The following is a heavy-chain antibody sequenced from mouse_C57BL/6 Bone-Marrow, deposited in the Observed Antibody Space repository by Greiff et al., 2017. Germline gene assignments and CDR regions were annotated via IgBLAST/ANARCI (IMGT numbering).Heavy chain of an antibody. Sequence: EVKVVESGGGLVQPGGSMKLSCAASGFTFSDAWMDWVRQSPEKGLEWVAEIRNKANNHATYYAESVKGRFTISRDDSKSSVYLQMNSLRAEDTGIYYCTTTVVATFDYWGQGTTLTVSS. CDR2: IRNKANNHAT. D-gene: IGHD1-1*01. CDR1: GFTFSDAW. V-gene: IGHV6-6*01. CDR3: TTTVVATFDY. J-gene: IGHJ2*01.